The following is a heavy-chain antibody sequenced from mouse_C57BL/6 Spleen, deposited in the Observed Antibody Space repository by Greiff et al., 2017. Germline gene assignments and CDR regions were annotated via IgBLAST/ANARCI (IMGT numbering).Heavy chain of an antibody. CDR3: ARSGGDRGGFAY. CDR2: IYPGDGDT. D-gene: IGHD3-1*01. J-gene: IGHJ3*01. CDR1: GYAFSSSW. V-gene: IGHV1-82*01. Sequence: VQLQQSGPELVKPGASVKISCKASGYAFSSSWMNWVKQRPGKGLEWIGRIYPGDGDTNYNGKFKGKATLTADKSSSTAYMQLSSLTSEDSAVYFCARSGGDRGGFAYWGQGTLVTVSA.